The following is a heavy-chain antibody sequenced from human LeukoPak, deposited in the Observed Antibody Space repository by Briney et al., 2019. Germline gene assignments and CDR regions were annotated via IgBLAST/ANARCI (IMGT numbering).Heavy chain of an antibody. J-gene: IGHJ3*02. D-gene: IGHD3-16*02. Sequence: PSETLSLTCTVSGYSISSGYYWGWIRQPPGKGLEWIASIFHSGSTYYNASLKSRVTTSVDTSKNQFSLKLSSVTAADTAVYYCSRHVPPPHNYVWGSYRYQDAFDIWGQGTMVTVSS. V-gene: IGHV4-38-2*02. CDR1: GYSISSGYY. CDR3: SRHVPPPHNYVWGSYRYQDAFDI. CDR2: IFHSGST.